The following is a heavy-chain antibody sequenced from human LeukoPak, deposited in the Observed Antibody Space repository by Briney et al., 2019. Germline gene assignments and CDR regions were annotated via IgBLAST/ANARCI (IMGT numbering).Heavy chain of an antibody. CDR2: ISYDGGNK. D-gene: IGHD3-10*01. CDR3: ARSVWFGASCLDY. CDR1: GFTVSRYS. Sequence: GGSLRLSCAASGFTVSRYSMHWVRQAPGKGLNWVACISYDGGNKYANSVKGRFTISRDNAKTSMYLQVNSLRAEDTPFYYCARSVWFGASCLDYWGQGTLVTVSS. V-gene: IGHV3-30*04. J-gene: IGHJ4*02.